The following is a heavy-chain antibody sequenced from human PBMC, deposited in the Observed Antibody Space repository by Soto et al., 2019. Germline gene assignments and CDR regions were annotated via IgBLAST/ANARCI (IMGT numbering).Heavy chain of an antibody. Sequence: SETLSLTCTVSGGSFGSSAYYWGWIRRAPGKGLEWIGSINSSGSTFSNPSLKSRVTLSVDTSKNQFSLKLTSVTAADTALYYCSRRAPEGFDPWGQGTLVTVYS. CDR2: INSSGST. CDR3: SRRAPEGFDP. J-gene: IGHJ5*02. V-gene: IGHV4-39*01. CDR1: GGSFGSSAYY.